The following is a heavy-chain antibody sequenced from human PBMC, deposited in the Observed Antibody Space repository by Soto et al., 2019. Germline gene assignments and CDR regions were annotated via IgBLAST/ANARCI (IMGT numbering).Heavy chain of an antibody. CDR3: ATAGRYRFAN. CDR2: INPDGRTI. V-gene: IGHV3-74*01. Sequence: GGSLRLSCAASAFSFGTSWMHWVRQAPGEGLVWVSRINPDGRTINYADSVKGRFTISRDNAKNTLYLQMNILRVEDTAVYFCATAGRYRFANWRRGSLVIVSS. J-gene: IGHJ4*02. CDR1: AFSFGTSW. D-gene: IGHD1-1*01.